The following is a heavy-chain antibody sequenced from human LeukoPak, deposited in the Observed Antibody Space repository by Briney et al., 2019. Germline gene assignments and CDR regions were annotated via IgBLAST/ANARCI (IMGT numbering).Heavy chain of an antibody. CDR3: ARGIVGTTVTTYYFDY. V-gene: IGHV1-2*02. J-gene: IGHJ4*02. Sequence: ASVKVSCKASGYTFTGYYMHWVRQAPGQGLEWMGWINPNSGGTNYAQKFQGRVTMTRDTSISTAYMELSRLRSDDTAVYYCARGIVGTTVTTYYFDYWGQGTLVTVSS. CDR2: INPNSGGT. CDR1: GYTFTGYY. D-gene: IGHD4-17*01.